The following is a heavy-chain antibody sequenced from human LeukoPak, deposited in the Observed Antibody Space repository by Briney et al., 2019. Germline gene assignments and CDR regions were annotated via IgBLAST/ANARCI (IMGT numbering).Heavy chain of an antibody. D-gene: IGHD5-24*01. V-gene: IGHV4-39*07. Sequence: SETLSLTCTVSGSSINSSGYYWGWIRQPPGKGLEWVGTIYYSGSTCYNPSLKSRVTMSVDTSKNQFSLKLNSVTAADTAVYYCARSVEMATLFDYWGQGTLVTVSS. CDR3: ARSVEMATLFDY. CDR2: IYYSGST. J-gene: IGHJ4*02. CDR1: GSSINSSGYY.